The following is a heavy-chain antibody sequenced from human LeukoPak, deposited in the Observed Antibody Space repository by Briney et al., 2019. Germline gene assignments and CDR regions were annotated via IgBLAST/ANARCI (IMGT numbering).Heavy chain of an antibody. Sequence: PSETLSLTCTVSGGSISSGGYYWSWIRQHPGKGLEWIGHIYYSGSTYYNPSLKSRVTISVDTSKNQFSLKLSSVTAADTAVYYCARGVGYDLTYYYYYGMDVWGPGTTVSVSS. CDR3: ARGVGYDLTYYYYYGMDV. V-gene: IGHV4-31*03. CDR1: GGSISSGGYY. CDR2: IYYSGST. D-gene: IGHD5-12*01. J-gene: IGHJ6*02.